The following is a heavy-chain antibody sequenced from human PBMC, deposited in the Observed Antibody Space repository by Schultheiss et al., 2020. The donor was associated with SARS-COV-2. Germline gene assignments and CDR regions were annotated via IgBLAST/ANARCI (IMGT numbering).Heavy chain of an antibody. CDR1: GGSISSYY. D-gene: IGHD2-21*02. Sequence: SETLSLTCTVSGGSISSYYWSWIRQPPGKGLEWIGYIYYSGSTNYNPSLKSRVTISVDTSKNQFSLKLSSVTAADTAVYYCASSVVTAIEFDYWGQGTLVTVSS. CDR3: ASSVVTAIEFDY. V-gene: IGHV4-59*01. CDR2: IYYSGST. J-gene: IGHJ4*02.